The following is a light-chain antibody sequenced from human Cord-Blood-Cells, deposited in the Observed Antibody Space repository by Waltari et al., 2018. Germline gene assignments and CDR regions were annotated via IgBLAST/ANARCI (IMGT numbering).Light chain of an antibody. V-gene: IGLV2-23*01. CDR2: EGS. CDR1: SSDVGSYNI. J-gene: IGLJ3*02. Sequence: QSALTQPASVSGSPGPSITISCTGTSSDVGSYNIVSWDQQHPGKAPKLMIYEGSKRPSGVSNRFSGSKSGNTASLTISGLQAEDEADYYCCSYAGSSTSWVFGGGTKLTVL. CDR3: CSYAGSSTSWV.